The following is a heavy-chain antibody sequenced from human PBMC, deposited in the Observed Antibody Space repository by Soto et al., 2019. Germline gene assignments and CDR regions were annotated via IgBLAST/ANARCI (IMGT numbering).Heavy chain of an antibody. J-gene: IGHJ4*02. Sequence: EVQLLESGGGLVQPGGSLRLSCAASGFTFSSYAMSWVRQAPGKGLEWVSAISGSGGSTSYADSVKGRFTISRDNSKNTLYLQMNSLRAEDTAVYYCAKGKGSYYYESSGYYQYENWGQGTLVTVSS. CDR1: GFTFSSYA. V-gene: IGHV3-23*01. CDR2: ISGSGGST. D-gene: IGHD3-22*01. CDR3: AKGKGSYYYESSGYYQYEN.